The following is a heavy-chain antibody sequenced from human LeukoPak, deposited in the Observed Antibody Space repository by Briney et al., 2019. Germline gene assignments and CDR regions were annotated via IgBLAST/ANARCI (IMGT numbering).Heavy chain of an antibody. D-gene: IGHD2-2*02. Sequence: GESLKISCKGSGYSFTSYWISWVRQMSGKGLEWMGRIDPSDSYTNYSPSFQGHVTVSADKSISTAYLQWSSLKASDTAMYYCARRSGYSSSTSCYTFDYWGQGTLVTVSS. CDR3: ARRSGYSSSTSCYTFDY. CDR2: IDPSDSYT. CDR1: GYSFTSYW. J-gene: IGHJ4*02. V-gene: IGHV5-10-1*01.